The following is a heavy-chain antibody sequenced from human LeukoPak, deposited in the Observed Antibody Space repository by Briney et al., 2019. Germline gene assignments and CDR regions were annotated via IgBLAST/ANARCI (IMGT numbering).Heavy chain of an antibody. CDR3: ASEQRGAQIYCSGGSCYSDY. Sequence: ASVKVSCKASGGTFSSYAISWVRQAPGQGPEWMGRIIPIFGTANYAQKFQGRVTITTDESTSTAYMELSSLRSEDTAVYYCASEQRGAQIYCSGGSCYSDYWGQGTLVTVSS. D-gene: IGHD2-15*01. J-gene: IGHJ4*02. V-gene: IGHV1-69*05. CDR1: GGTFSSYA. CDR2: IIPIFGTA.